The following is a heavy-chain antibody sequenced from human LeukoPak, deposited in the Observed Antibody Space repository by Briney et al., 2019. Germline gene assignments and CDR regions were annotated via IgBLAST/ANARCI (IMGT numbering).Heavy chain of an antibody. Sequence: GGSLRLSCAASGFSVSSNFMSWVRHARGKGLEWVSFIYSGGSTYYADSVKGRFIISRDNSKNTLYLQMNSLRAEDTAVYYCASDFGYWGQGTLVTVSS. V-gene: IGHV3-53*01. CDR3: ASDFGY. CDR2: IYSGGST. CDR1: GFSVSSNF. J-gene: IGHJ4*02.